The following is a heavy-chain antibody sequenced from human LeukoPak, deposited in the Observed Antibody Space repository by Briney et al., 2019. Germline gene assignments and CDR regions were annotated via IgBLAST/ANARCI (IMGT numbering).Heavy chain of an antibody. Sequence: GGSLRLPCAASGFTFSSYSMNWVRQAPGKGLEWVSSISSSSSYIYYADSVKGRFTISRDNAKNSLYLQMNSLRAEDTAVYYCARDSHGDAFDIWGQGTMVTVSS. J-gene: IGHJ3*02. CDR1: GFTFSSYS. CDR2: ISSSSSYI. CDR3: ARDSHGDAFDI. V-gene: IGHV3-21*01.